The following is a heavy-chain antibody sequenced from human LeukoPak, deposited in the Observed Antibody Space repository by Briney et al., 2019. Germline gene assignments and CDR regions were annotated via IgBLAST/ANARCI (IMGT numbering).Heavy chain of an antibody. CDR2: ISSSGSTI. CDR3: AELGITMIGGV. J-gene: IGHJ6*04. V-gene: IGHV3-48*03. Sequence: GGSLRLSCAASGFTFSNSWMSWVRQAPGKGLEWVSYISSSGSTIYYADSVKGRFTISRDNAKNSLYLQMNSLRAEDTAVYYCAELGITMIGGVWGKGTTVTISS. CDR1: GFTFSNSW. D-gene: IGHD3-10*02.